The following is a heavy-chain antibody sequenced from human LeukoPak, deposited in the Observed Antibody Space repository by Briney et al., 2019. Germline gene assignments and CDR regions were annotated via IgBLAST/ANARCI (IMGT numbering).Heavy chain of an antibody. CDR1: GFTFSSYS. D-gene: IGHD6-19*01. CDR3: ARDEKAVAGSYNWFDP. Sequence: KSGGSLRLSCAASGFTFSSYSMNWVRQAPGKGLEWVSSISSSSSYIYYADSVKGRFTISRDNAKNSLYLQMNSLRAEDTAVYYCARDEKAVAGSYNWFDPWGHGTLVTVSS. CDR2: ISSSSSYI. V-gene: IGHV3-21*04. J-gene: IGHJ5*02.